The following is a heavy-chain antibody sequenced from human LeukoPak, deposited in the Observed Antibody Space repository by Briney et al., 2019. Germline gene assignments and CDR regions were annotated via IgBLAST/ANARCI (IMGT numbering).Heavy chain of an antibody. V-gene: IGHV4-34*01. J-gene: IGHJ4*02. CDR3: ARVQLWFLYYFDY. Sequence: SETLSLTCAVYGGSFSGYYWSWIRQPPGKGLEWIGEINHSGSTNYNPSLKSRVTISVDTSKNQFSLKLSSVTAADTAVYYCARVQLWFLYYFDYWGQGTLVTVSS. CDR1: GGSFSGYY. D-gene: IGHD5-18*01. CDR2: INHSGST.